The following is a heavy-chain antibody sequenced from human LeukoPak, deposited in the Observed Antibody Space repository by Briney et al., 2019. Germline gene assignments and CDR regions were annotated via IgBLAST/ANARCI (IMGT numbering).Heavy chain of an antibody. CDR2: ITGGGGGT. CDR3: AKDPNGDYVGAFDS. D-gene: IGHD4-17*01. Sequence: GGSLRLSCAASGLTFSDYAMTWVRQAPGKGLEWVSSITGGGGGTSYGDSVKGRFTVYRDNSKNTLYLQMNRLRAEDTAIYYCAKDPNGDYVGAFDSWGHGKLVTVSS. CDR1: GLTFSDYA. V-gene: IGHV3-23*01. J-gene: IGHJ3*01.